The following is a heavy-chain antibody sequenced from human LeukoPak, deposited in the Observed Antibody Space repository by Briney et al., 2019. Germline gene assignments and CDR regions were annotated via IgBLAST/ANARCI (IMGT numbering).Heavy chain of an antibody. CDR2: IWYDGSNK. CDR3: ARGDMVRGGDYYYYGMDA. CDR1: GFTFNTYW. J-gene: IGHJ6*04. D-gene: IGHD3-10*01. Sequence: GGSLRLSCAASGFTFNTYWMNWVRQAPGKGLDWVAVIWYDGSNKYYADSEKGRFTISRDNSKNTLYLQMNSLRAEDTAVYYCARGDMVRGGDYYYYGMDAWGKGTTVTVSS. V-gene: IGHV3-33*08.